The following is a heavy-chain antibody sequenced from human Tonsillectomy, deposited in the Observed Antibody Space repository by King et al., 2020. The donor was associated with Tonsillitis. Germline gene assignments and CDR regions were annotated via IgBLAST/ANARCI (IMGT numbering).Heavy chain of an antibody. CDR2: ISSRSSFI. CDR3: ARAGYPNYFDY. CDR1: GFTFSNYS. D-gene: IGHD5-12*01. Sequence: VQLVESGGGLVKPGGSLRLSCAASGFTFSNYSMHWVRQAPGKGLEWLSSISSRSSFIDYADSLKGRFTISRDNAKNSLYLQMNSLRVEDTAVYYCARAGYPNYFDYWGQGTLVTVSS. J-gene: IGHJ4*02. V-gene: IGHV3-21*01.